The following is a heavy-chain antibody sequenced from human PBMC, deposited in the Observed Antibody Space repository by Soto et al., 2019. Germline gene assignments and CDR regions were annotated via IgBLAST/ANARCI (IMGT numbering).Heavy chain of an antibody. CDR2: ISIGGDKT. V-gene: IGHV3-23*01. CDR1: GFTFSSNS. D-gene: IGHD5-12*01. J-gene: IGHJ5*02. Sequence: EVQLLESGGDLIQPGGSLRLSCAASGFTFSSNSFTWVRQALGKGLEYVSGISIGGDKTWHADSVKGRFTVSRDNSKNTVYLQMNSLRVDDTAVYYCAKWDGYGDHWGQGTLVTVSS. CDR3: AKWDGYGDH.